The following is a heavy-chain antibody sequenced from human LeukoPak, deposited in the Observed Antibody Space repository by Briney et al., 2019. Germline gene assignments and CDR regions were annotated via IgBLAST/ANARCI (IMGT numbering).Heavy chain of an antibody. CDR1: GGSISSHY. CDR2: IYYSGST. CDR3: ARGDCSGGSCYLFDY. Sequence: PSETLSLTCSVSGGSISSHYWSWIRQPPGKGLEWIGSIYYSGSTYYNPSLKSRVTISVDTSKNQFSLKLSSVTAADTAVYYCARGDCSGGSCYLFDYWGQGALVTVSS. J-gene: IGHJ4*02. D-gene: IGHD2-15*01. V-gene: IGHV4-59*05.